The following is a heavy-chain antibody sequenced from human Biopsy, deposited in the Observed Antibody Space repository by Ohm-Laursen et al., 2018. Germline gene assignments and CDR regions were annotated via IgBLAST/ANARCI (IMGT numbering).Heavy chain of an antibody. CDR3: ARGRRHCSGTCSRWYFDL. J-gene: IGHJ2*01. Sequence: ASVKVSCKPSGGSFSSYAISWVRQAPGQGLEWMGWINPKSGDTDYPQNFQGRVSMTRDTSISTAYMDLSRLRSDDTAVYYCARGRRHCSGTCSRWYFDLWGRGTLVTVSS. CDR1: GGSFSSYA. D-gene: IGHD2-2*01. CDR2: INPKSGDT. V-gene: IGHV1-2*02.